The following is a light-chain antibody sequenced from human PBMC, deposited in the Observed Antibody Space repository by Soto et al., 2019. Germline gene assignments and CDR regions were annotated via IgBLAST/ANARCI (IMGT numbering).Light chain of an antibody. V-gene: IGLV1-40*01. CDR1: SSNIGAGYD. CDR3: QSYDTNLPYLGV. CDR2: GNN. J-gene: IGLJ2*01. Sequence: QSVLTQPPSVSGAPGQRVTISCTGSSSNIGAGYDVHWYRHLPGTAPKLLIFGNNNRPSGVPDRFSGSKSGTSASLAITGLQAEDEADYYRQSYDTNLPYLGVFGGGTKLTVL.